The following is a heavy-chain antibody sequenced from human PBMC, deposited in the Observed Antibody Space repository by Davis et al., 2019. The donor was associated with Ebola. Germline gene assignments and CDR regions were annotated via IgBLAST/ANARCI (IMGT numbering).Heavy chain of an antibody. CDR2: ISSSSSTI. CDR3: ARDNVRWSSHEPFDY. J-gene: IGHJ4*02. V-gene: IGHV3-48*02. D-gene: IGHD1-26*01. CDR1: GFTFSSYS. Sequence: GSLRLSCAASGFTFSSYSMNWVRQAPGKGLEWVSYISSSSSTIYYADSVKGRFTISRDNAKNSLYLQMNSLRDEDTAVYYCARDNVRWSSHEPFDYWGQGTLVTVSS.